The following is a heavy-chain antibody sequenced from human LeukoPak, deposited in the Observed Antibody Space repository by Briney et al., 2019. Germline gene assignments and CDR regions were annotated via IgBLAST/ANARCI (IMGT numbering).Heavy chain of an antibody. D-gene: IGHD7-27*01. V-gene: IGHV3-23*01. CDR2: ISGSGGST. J-gene: IGHJ4*02. CDR1: GFTFDDYG. Sequence: GGSLRLSCAASGFTFDDYGMSWVRQAPGKGLEWVSAISGSGGSTYYADSVKGRFTISRDNSKNTLYLQMNSLRAEDTAMYYCARDLHWAFDYWGQGTLVTVSS. CDR3: ARDLHWAFDY.